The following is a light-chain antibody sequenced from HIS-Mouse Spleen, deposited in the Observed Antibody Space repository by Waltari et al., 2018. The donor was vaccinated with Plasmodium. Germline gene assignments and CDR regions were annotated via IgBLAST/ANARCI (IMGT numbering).Light chain of an antibody. CDR3: CSYAGSYTLV. Sequence: QSALTPPRSVSGAPGQSVTISCTGTRSDVGGYNYVSWYQQHTGQAPKLMIYDFSKRPSGVPDRFSGSKSGNTASLTISGLQAEDEADYYCCSYAGSYTLVFGGGTKLTVL. V-gene: IGLV2-11*01. J-gene: IGLJ2*01. CDR2: DFS. CDR1: RSDVGGYNY.